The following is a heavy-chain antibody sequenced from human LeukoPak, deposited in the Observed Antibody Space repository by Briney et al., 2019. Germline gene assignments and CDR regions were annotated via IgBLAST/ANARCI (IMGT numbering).Heavy chain of an antibody. CDR2: IYYSGST. CDR1: GGSISSYY. D-gene: IGHD3-10*01. Sequence: SETLSLTCTVSGGSISSYYWSWIRQPPGKGLEWIGYIYYSGSTNYNPSLKSRVTISVDTSKNQFSPKLSSVTAADTAVYYCAREVLDGSGSYYSDYWGQGTLVTVSS. CDR3: AREVLDGSGSYYSDY. J-gene: IGHJ4*02. V-gene: IGHV4-59*01.